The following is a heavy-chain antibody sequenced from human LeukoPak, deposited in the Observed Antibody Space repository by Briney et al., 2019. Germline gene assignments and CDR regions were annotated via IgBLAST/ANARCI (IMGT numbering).Heavy chain of an antibody. Sequence: SETPSLTCTVSGGSISSSSYYWGWIRQPPGKGLEWIGSIYYSGSTYYNPSLKSRVTISVDTSKNQFSLKLSSVTAADTAVYYCAGPVYQLLSLDYYYYMDVWGKGTTVTVSS. D-gene: IGHD2-2*01. J-gene: IGHJ6*03. CDR1: GGSISSSSYY. V-gene: IGHV4-39*05. CDR2: IYYSGST. CDR3: AGPVYQLLSLDYYYYMDV.